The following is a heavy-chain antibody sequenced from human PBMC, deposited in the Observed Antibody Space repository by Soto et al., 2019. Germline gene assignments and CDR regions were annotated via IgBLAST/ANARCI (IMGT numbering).Heavy chain of an antibody. V-gene: IGHV4-59*08. CDR3: ARRYSSSLDF. Sequence: QLQLQESGPGLVKPSETLSLTCTVSGGSISSYYWSWIRQPPGKGLEWIGYIFYRGSTNYNPSLKRRVTISVATSKNLFSLTLSPVAAADPAVYYCARRYSSSLDFWGQGTLVTVS. D-gene: IGHD6-13*01. CDR2: IFYRGST. CDR1: GGSISSYY. J-gene: IGHJ4*02.